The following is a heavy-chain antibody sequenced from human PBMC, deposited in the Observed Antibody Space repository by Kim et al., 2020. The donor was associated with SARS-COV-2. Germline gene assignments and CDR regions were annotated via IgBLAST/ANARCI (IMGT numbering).Heavy chain of an antibody. CDR1: GYTFTSYG. D-gene: IGHD2-2*01. V-gene: IGHV1-18*04. J-gene: IGHJ5*02. Sequence: ASVKVSCKASGYTFTSYGISWVRQAPGQGLEWMGWISAYNGNTNYAQKLQGRVTMTTDTSTSTAYMELRSLRSDDTAVYYCARDTSCTSCYLMNEPYNWFDPWGQGTLVTVSS. CDR2: ISAYNGNT. CDR3: ARDTSCTSCYLMNEPYNWFDP.